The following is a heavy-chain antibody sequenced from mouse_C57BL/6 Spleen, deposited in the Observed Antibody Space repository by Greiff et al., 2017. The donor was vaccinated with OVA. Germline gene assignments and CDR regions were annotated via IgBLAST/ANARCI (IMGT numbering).Heavy chain of an antibody. CDR3: ARRITGNYFDY. D-gene: IGHD2-4*01. Sequence: VQLQQSGAELVKPGASVKISCKASGYAFSSYWMNWVKQRPGKGLEWIGQIYPGDGDTNYNGKFKGKATLTADKSSSTAYMQLSSLTSEDSAVYFCARRITGNYFDYWGQGTTLTVSS. CDR1: GYAFSSYW. J-gene: IGHJ2*01. V-gene: IGHV1-80*01. CDR2: IYPGDGDT.